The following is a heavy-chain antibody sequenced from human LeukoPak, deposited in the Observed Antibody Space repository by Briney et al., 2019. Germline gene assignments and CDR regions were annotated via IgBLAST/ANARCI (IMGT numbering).Heavy chain of an antibody. V-gene: IGHV3-30*02. D-gene: IGHD2-2*01. Sequence: QPGGSLRLSCAASGFTFSSYGMHWVRQAPGKGLEWVAFIRHDGSNKYYADSVKGRFTISRDNSKNTLYLQMGSLRAEDMAVYYCARGRLGYCSSTSCLQFLDYWGQGTLVTVSS. CDR2: IRHDGSNK. J-gene: IGHJ4*02. CDR1: GFTFSSYG. CDR3: ARGRLGYCSSTSCLQFLDY.